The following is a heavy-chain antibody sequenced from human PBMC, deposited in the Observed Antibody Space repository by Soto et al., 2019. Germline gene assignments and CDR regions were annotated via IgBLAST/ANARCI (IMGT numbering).Heavy chain of an antibody. D-gene: IGHD3-22*01. CDR1: GGTFSSYA. J-gene: IGHJ4*02. Sequence: QVQLVQSGAEVKKPGSSVKVSCKASGGTFSSYAISWVRQAPGQGLEWMGGIIPIFGTANYAQKFQGRVTITADESTSTAYMELSSLRSEDTAVYYCARDQGLGVSSGCYYFDYWGQGTLVTVSS. CDR2: IIPIFGTA. V-gene: IGHV1-69*01. CDR3: ARDQGLGVSSGCYYFDY.